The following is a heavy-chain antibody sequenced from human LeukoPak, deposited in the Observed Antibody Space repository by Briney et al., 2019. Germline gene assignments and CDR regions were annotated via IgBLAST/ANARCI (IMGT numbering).Heavy chain of an antibody. Sequence: ASVKVSCKASGYTFTSYGISWVRQAPGQGIEWMGWISAYNGNTNYAQKLQGRVTMTTDTSTSTAYMELRSLRSDDTAVYYCARDRSIYYYYYMDVWGKGTTVTVSS. CDR2: ISAYNGNT. CDR3: ARDRSIYYYYYMDV. V-gene: IGHV1-18*01. CDR1: GYTFTSYG. J-gene: IGHJ6*03. D-gene: IGHD3-10*01.